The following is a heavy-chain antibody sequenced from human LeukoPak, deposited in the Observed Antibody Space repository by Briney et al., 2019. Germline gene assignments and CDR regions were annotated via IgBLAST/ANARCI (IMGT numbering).Heavy chain of an antibody. CDR3: VRRGDASSGWGDHDF. V-gene: IGHV3-23*01. D-gene: IGHD6-19*01. CDR2: IGGSGDKT. J-gene: IGHJ4*02. CDR1: GFTFNRNA. Sequence: GGSLRLSCAASGFTFNRNAISWVRQAPGKGLEWVSTIGGSGDKTFYADSVKGRFTISRDNSKNMVHLQMNSLTGEDTALYYCVRRGDASSGWGDHDFWGQGTVVTVSS.